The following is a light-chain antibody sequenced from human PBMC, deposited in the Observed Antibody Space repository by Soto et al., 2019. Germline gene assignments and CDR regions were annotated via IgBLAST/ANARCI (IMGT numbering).Light chain of an antibody. V-gene: IGKV3-11*01. CDR3: QRRTNWPRSFT. J-gene: IGKJ3*01. Sequence: EIVLTQSPATLSLSPGERATHSCRASQSVSSYLAWYQQKPGQAPRLLIYDTSKRATGIPARFSGSGSGTDFTLTISSLEPEDFAVYYCQRRTNWPRSFTFGPGTKVDIK. CDR1: QSVSSY. CDR2: DTS.